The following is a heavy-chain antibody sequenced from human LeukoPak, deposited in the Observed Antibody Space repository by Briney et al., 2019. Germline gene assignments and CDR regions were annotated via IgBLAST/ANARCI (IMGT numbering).Heavy chain of an antibody. Sequence: PSQTLSLTCAVSGGSISSGGYSWCWIRQPPGKGLEWIGYIYHSGSTYYNPSLKSRVTISVDRSKNQFSLKLSSVTAADTAVYYCASQLYYYDSSGPFDYWGQGTLVTVSS. J-gene: IGHJ4*02. CDR1: GGSISSGGYS. D-gene: IGHD3-22*01. CDR3: ASQLYYYDSSGPFDY. CDR2: IYHSGST. V-gene: IGHV4-30-2*01.